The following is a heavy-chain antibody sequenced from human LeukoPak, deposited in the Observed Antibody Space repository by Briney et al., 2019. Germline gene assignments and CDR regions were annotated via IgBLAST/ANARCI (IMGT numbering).Heavy chain of an antibody. J-gene: IGHJ4*02. Sequence: SETLSLTCTVSGGSISSYYWSWIRQPPGKGLEWIGYIYYSGSTNYNPSHKSRVTISVDTSKNQFSLKLSSVTAADTAVYYCAREEGYYDSSGYWFYWGQGTLVTVSS. D-gene: IGHD3-22*01. V-gene: IGHV4-59*01. CDR1: GGSISSYY. CDR3: AREEGYYDSSGYWFY. CDR2: IYYSGST.